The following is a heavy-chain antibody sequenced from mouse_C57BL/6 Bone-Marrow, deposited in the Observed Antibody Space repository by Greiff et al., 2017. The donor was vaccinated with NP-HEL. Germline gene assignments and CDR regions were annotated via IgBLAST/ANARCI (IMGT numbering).Heavy chain of an antibody. Sequence: SGTVLARPGASVKMSCKTSGYTFTSYWMHWVKQRPGQGLEWIGAIYPGNSDTSYNQKFKDKATLTVDKSSSTAYMQRSSLTSEDSAVYYCARSEYTLFAYWGQGTLVTVSA. CDR3: ARSEYTLFAY. CDR1: GYTFTSYW. D-gene: IGHD1-3*01. J-gene: IGHJ3*01. V-gene: IGHV1-5*01. CDR2: IYPGNSDT.